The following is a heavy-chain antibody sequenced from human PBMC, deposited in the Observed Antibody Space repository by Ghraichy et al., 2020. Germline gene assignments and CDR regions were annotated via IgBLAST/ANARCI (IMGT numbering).Heavy chain of an antibody. Sequence: SETLSLTCAVYGGSFSGYYWSWIRQPPGKGLEWIGEINHSGSTNYNPSLKSRVTISVDTSKNQFSLKLSSVTAADTAVYYCARRMYYYGSGSYLSPFDYWGQGTLVTVSS. CDR3: ARRMYYYGSGSYLSPFDY. CDR2: INHSGST. CDR1: GGSFSGYY. D-gene: IGHD3-10*01. V-gene: IGHV4-34*01. J-gene: IGHJ4*02.